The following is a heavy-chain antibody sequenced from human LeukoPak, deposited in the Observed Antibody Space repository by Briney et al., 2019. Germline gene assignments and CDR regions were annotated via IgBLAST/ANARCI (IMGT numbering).Heavy chain of an antibody. CDR3: AKANYYDRYSFDY. Sequence: GGSLRLSCAAHGLTFSSYDMSWVRQAPGKGLEWVSGISDSGDSTYYADSVKGRFTISRDNSKNTLYLQMNSLRAEDTAVYYCAKANYYDRYSFDYWGQGTLVTVSS. V-gene: IGHV3-23*01. D-gene: IGHD3-22*01. CDR2: ISDSGDST. J-gene: IGHJ4*02. CDR1: GLTFSSYD.